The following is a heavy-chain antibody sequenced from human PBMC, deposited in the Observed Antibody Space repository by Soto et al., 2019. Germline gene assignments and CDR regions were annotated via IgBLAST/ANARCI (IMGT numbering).Heavy chain of an antibody. J-gene: IGHJ3*02. CDR3: ARVERGTATTVVDAFDI. D-gene: IGHD1-1*01. CDR2: MSHSGGT. CDR1: GGFVSSGSYY. V-gene: IGHV4-34*01. Sequence: QVQLQQWGAGLLKPSETLSLTCAVYGGFVSSGSYYWSWIRQPPGKGLEWIGEMSHSGGTHFNQSFTRRVTISVDTSKNQFSLKMSSVTAADTALYYCARVERGTATTVVDAFDIWGPGTMVTVSS.